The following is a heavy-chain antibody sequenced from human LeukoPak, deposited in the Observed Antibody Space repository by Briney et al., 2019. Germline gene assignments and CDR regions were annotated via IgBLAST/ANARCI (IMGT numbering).Heavy chain of an antibody. V-gene: IGHV4-31*03. CDR1: GGSIRSGGYY. CDR3: ARGSEYYDFWSGYSQSLNWFDP. D-gene: IGHD3-3*01. Sequence: SQTLSLTCTVSGGSIRSGGYYWSWIRQHPGKGLEWIGYIYYSGSTYYNPSLKSRVTISVDTSKNQFSLKLSSVTAADTAVYYCARGSEYYDFWSGYSQSLNWFDPWGQGTLVTVSS. CDR2: IYYSGST. J-gene: IGHJ5*02.